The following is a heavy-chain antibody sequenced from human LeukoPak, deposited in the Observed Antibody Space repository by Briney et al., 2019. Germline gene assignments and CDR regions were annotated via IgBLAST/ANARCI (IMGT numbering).Heavy chain of an antibody. CDR1: GGSISSGGYY. Sequence: SETLSLTCTVSGGSISSGGYYWSWIRQHPGKGLEWIGEIYYRGSTYYNPSLKSRVTISVDTSKNQFSLKLSSVTAADTAVYYCARADSSGYYPPGGFDPWGQGTLVTVSS. V-gene: IGHV4-31*03. D-gene: IGHD3-22*01. CDR3: ARADSSGYYPPGGFDP. J-gene: IGHJ5*02. CDR2: IYYRGST.